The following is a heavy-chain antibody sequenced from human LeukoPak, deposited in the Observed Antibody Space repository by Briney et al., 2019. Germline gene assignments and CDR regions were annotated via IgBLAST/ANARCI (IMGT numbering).Heavy chain of an antibody. V-gene: IGHV3-48*01. D-gene: IGHD2/OR15-2a*01. Sequence: GGSLRLSCAASGFTFTSYAMNWVRQAPEKVLEWVSYITSSSSTIYYADSVNGQFTMPRENAENSRYLQMNSLIAEDTAVYYCARNFDSWGQGTLVTVS. CDR1: GFTFTSYA. J-gene: IGHJ4*02. CDR2: ITSSSSTI. CDR3: ARNFDS.